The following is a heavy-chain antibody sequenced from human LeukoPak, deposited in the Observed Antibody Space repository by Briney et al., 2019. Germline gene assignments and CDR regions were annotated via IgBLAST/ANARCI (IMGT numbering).Heavy chain of an antibody. CDR2: IGGSDGTT. Sequence: GGSLRLSCAASGFTFSSYSMTWVRQAPVKGLEWVSGIGGSDGTTFYADSVKGRFIISRDNPKNTLFLQMNSLRAEDTAVYYCVKGINSQDFFSRGDWGQGTLVTVSS. V-gene: IGHV3-23*01. CDR1: GFTFSSYS. CDR3: VKGINSQDFFSRGD. D-gene: IGHD3-16*01. J-gene: IGHJ4*02.